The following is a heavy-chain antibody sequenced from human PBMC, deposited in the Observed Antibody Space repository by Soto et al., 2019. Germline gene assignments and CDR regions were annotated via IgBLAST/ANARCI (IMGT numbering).Heavy chain of an antibody. V-gene: IGHV3-23*01. CDR3: EKDGRADSGVGAASTLGRWVDP. Sequence: EVQLLESGGGLVQPGGSLRLSCAGSGFNFSSYSISWVRQAPGKGLEWVSVIRVSGGSKYYADAVKGRFTISRDNSKNTLYLQMNSLRVEDKAIYYYEKDGRADSGVGAASTLGRWVDPWGQGTLVPVSS. D-gene: IGHD3-3*01. CDR2: IRVSGGSK. CDR1: GFNFSSYS. J-gene: IGHJ5*02.